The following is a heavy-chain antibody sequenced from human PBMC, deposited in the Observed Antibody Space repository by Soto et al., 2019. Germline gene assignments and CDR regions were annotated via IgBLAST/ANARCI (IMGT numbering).Heavy chain of an antibody. CDR3: ARAPHRRGSAGTIDY. D-gene: IGHD6-19*01. CDR1: GYTFTSYG. CDR2: ISAYNGNT. J-gene: IGHJ4*02. V-gene: IGHV1-18*01. Sequence: QVQLVQSGAEVKKPGASVKVSCKASGYTFTSYGISWVRQAPGQGLEWMGWISAYNGNTNYAQKLQGRVTMTTDTTTSTAYMELRSLRSDDTAVYYCARAPHRRGSAGTIDYWGQGTLVTVSS.